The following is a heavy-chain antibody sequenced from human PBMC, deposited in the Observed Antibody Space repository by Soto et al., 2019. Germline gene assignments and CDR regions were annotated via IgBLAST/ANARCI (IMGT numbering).Heavy chain of an antibody. J-gene: IGHJ6*02. CDR2: IRSKAYGGTT. D-gene: IGHD4-4*01. CDR3: TRVGDYSNYDYYYYGMDV. V-gene: IGHV3-49*04. Sequence: PGGSLRLSCTASGFTFGDYAMSWVRQAPGKGLEWVGFIRSKAYGGTTEYAASVKGRFTISRDDSKSIAYLQMNSLKTEDTAVYYCTRVGDYSNYDYYYYGMDVWGQGTTVTVSS. CDR1: GFTFGDYA.